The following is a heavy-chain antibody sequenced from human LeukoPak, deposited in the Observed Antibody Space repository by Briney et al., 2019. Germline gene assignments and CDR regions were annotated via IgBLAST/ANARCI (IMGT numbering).Heavy chain of an antibody. J-gene: IGHJ3*02. Sequence: TGGSLRLSCAAPGFTFSDHYMDWVRQAPGKGLEWVGRSKNKANSYITQYAAFVQGRFTISRDDSKNSLYLQINSLKTEDTAVYYCARDRENDPYAFDIWGQGTMVTVSS. CDR2: SKNKANSYIT. V-gene: IGHV3-72*01. CDR3: ARDRENDPYAFDI. CDR1: GFTFSDHY. D-gene: IGHD3-16*01.